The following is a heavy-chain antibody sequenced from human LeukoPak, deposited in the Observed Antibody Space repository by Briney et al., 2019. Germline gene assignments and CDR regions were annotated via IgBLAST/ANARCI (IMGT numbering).Heavy chain of an antibody. J-gene: IGHJ4*02. CDR1: GGSFSGDF. D-gene: IGHD5-24*01. V-gene: IGHV4-34*01. Sequence: SETLSLTCAVYGGSFSGDFWSWIRQSPGKGLEWIGEINHGGSTTYNPSLQSRVTMSVDKSKNQFSLKLSSVTAADTAVYYCARDRDLYYFDYWGQGTLVTVSS. CDR3: ARDRDLYYFDY. CDR2: INHGGST.